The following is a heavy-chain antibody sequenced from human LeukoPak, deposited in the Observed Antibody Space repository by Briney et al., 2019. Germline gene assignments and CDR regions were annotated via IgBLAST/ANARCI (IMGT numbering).Heavy chain of an antibody. Sequence: GGSLRLSCAASGFTLSHYYMTWIRQAPGKGLEWLSCISSSGGTIYYADSVKGRFTVSRDNAENSLYLQMNSLRAEDTAMYYCARQGSEIDYWGQGTLVTVSS. CDR1: GFTLSHYY. CDR2: ISSSGGTI. J-gene: IGHJ4*02. V-gene: IGHV3-11*01. CDR3: ARQGSEIDY.